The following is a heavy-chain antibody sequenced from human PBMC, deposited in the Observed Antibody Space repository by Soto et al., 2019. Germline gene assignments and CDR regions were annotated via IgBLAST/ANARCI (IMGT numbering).Heavy chain of an antibody. CDR1: GFTFSDYY. Sequence: SGGSLRLSCAASGFTFSDYYMTWIRQAPGKGLEWVSYISSSGTGIYYADSVKGRFTISRDNAKNSLYLQMSSLRAEDTAVYYCARAYSDSFDIWGRGTMVTVSS. J-gene: IGHJ3*02. V-gene: IGHV3-11*01. CDR3: ARAYSDSFDI. D-gene: IGHD2-15*01. CDR2: ISSSGTGI.